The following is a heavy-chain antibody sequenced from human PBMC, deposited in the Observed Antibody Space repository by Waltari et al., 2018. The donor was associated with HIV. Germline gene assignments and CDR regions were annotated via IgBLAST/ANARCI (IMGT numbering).Heavy chain of an antibody. J-gene: IGHJ4*02. CDR2: IYSGDSDT. Sequence: EVQLVQSGAEVTKPGESLKISCKGSGYSFTSYWIGWVRQRPGKGLEWMGIIYSGDSDTRYSPSFQGQVTISADKSISTAYLQWSSLKASDTAMYYCARQVGYCSGGSCYPDYWGQGTLVTVSS. D-gene: IGHD2-15*01. CDR3: ARQVGYCSGGSCYPDY. V-gene: IGHV5-51*01. CDR1: GYSFTSYW.